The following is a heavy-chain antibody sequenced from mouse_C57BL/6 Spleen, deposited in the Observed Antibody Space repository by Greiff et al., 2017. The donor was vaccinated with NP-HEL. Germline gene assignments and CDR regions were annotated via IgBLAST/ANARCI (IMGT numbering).Heavy chain of an antibody. CDR3: ARHYYGSSYGYFEV. Sequence: VQLQQSGAELVKPGASVKMSCKASGYTFTSYWITWVKQRPGQGLEWIGDIYPGSGSTNYNEKFKSKATLTVDTSSSTAYMQLSSLTSEDSAVYYCARHYYGSSYGYFEVWGTGTTVTVSS. D-gene: IGHD1-1*01. CDR2: IYPGSGST. CDR1: GYTFTSYW. V-gene: IGHV1-55*01. J-gene: IGHJ1*03.